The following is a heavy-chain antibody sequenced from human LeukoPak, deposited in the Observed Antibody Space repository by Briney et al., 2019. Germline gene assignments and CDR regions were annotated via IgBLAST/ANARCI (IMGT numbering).Heavy chain of an antibody. J-gene: IGHJ3*02. CDR3: ARERMGPRGTFDI. CDR1: RFTFSIYW. Sequence: GGSLRLSCVASRFTFSIYWMSWVRQAPGRGLEWVANIKQDGREEYYVDSVKGRFSISRDNAKNSLYLQMNSLRAEDTAVYYCARERMGPRGTFDIWGQGTMVTVSS. CDR2: IKQDGREE. D-gene: IGHD3-16*01. V-gene: IGHV3-7*01.